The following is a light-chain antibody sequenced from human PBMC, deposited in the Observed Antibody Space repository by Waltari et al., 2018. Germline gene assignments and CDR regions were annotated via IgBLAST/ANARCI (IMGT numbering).Light chain of an antibody. V-gene: IGLV2-14*01. CDR2: DVS. Sequence: QSALTQPASVSGSPGQSITISCTGTSSSVGFYHYVSWYQPHPGKAPKLIIYDVSERPSGGSDRFSGSKSGNTASLTISGLQAEDEADYYCNSYTGSSSWVFGGGTKLAVL. J-gene: IGLJ3*02. CDR3: NSYTGSSSWV. CDR1: SSSVGFYHY.